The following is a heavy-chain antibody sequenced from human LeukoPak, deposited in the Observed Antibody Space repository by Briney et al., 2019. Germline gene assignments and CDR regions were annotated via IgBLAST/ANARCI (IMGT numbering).Heavy chain of an antibody. Sequence: PGGSLRLSCVASGFTFSSFSMRWVRQAPGEGLEWVSCISNSGGRTYTYYGGSVEGRFSISRDNAKNSVYLQMNSLRVEDTGVYYCATYRESNRFHGKYWGQGTLVTVSS. CDR3: ATYRESNRFHGKY. V-gene: IGHV3-21*01. J-gene: IGHJ4*02. D-gene: IGHD5-24*01. CDR2: ISNSGGRTYT. CDR1: GFTFSSFS.